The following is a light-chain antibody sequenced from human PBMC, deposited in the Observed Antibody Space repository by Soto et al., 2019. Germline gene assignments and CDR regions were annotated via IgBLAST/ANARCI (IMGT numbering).Light chain of an antibody. Sequence: DIQMTQSPSSLSASVGDRVTITCQASQDISNYLNWYQQKPGKAPKLLIYDASTLETGVPSRFSGSVSETDFTFTISSLQPEDIATYYCQQYDNLPTFGQGTKLEIK. CDR1: QDISNY. CDR3: QQYDNLPT. V-gene: IGKV1-33*01. J-gene: IGKJ2*01. CDR2: DAS.